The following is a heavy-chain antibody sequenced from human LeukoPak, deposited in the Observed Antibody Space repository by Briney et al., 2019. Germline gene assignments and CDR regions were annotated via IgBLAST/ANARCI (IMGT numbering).Heavy chain of an antibody. CDR2: IYYSGST. Sequence: SETLSLTCTVSGGSVSSGTYYWRWIRQPPGKGLEWIGYIYYSGSTNYYPSLKSRVTISVDTSKNQFSLKLSSVTAADTAVYYCARAPYYDSSGYYTPDYFYGMDVWGQGTTVTVSS. D-gene: IGHD3-22*01. J-gene: IGHJ6*02. CDR1: GGSVSSGTYY. CDR3: ARAPYYDSSGYYTPDYFYGMDV. V-gene: IGHV4-61*01.